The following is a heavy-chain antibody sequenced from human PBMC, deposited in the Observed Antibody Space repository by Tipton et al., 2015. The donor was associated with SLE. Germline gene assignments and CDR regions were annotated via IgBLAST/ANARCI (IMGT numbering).Heavy chain of an antibody. D-gene: IGHD3-10*01. V-gene: IGHV5-51*03. CDR3: AREPHWGGTFDI. CDR1: GYSFSTNW. J-gene: IGHJ3*02. CDR2: IYPGDSDT. Sequence: QLVQSGAEVKKPGESLKISCKGSGYSFSTNWIGWVRQMPGKGLEWMGIIYPGDSDTRYSPSFQGQVTISVDKSISTVYLRWSSLKASDTAMYYCAREPHWGGTFDIWGQGTMVTVSS.